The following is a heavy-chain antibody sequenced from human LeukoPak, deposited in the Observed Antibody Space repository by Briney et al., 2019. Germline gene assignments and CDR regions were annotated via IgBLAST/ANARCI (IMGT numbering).Heavy chain of an antibody. D-gene: IGHD3-9*01. CDR1: GGSISSGDYY. CDR2: IYYSGST. V-gene: IGHV4-30-4*08. J-gene: IGHJ4*02. Sequence: SETLSLTCTVSGGSISSGDYYWSWIRQPPGKGLEWIGYIYYSGSTYYNPSLKSRVTISVDTSKNQFSLKLSSVTAADTAVYYCARELSRYFDWFNSPGGIDYWGQGTLVTVSS. CDR3: ARELSRYFDWFNSPGGIDY.